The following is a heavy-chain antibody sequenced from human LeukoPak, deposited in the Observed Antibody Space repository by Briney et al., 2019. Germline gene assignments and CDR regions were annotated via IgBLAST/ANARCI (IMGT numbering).Heavy chain of an antibody. V-gene: IGHV3-30*03. CDR1: GFTFRSYG. J-gene: IGHJ4*02. CDR3: ARDQRDDYGDYFDY. CDR2: ISYDGSSE. Sequence: GRFLRLSCAASGFTFRSYGMHWVRQAPGKGLEWVAVISYDGSSEYYADSVKGRFTISRDNSKNTLYLQMNSLRAEDTAVYYCARDQRDDYGDYFDYWGQRTLVTVSS. D-gene: IGHD4-17*01.